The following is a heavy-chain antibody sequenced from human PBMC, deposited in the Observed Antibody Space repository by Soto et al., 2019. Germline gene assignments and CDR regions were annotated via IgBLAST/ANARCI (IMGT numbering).Heavy chain of an antibody. J-gene: IGHJ6*02. V-gene: IGHV1-18*01. CDR1: GYTFTTYG. D-gene: IGHD2-2*03. CDR3: VRDDGYCGSTSCFMVRDYYYHGMDV. CDR2: IGDKNDNT. Sequence: QVHLVQSGAEVKKPGASVKVSCKTSGYTFTTYGIIWVRQALGQGREWMGWIGDKNDNTNYAQKFQDRVTMTTDTATSTAHLEMRNLTSDDTAVYYYVRDDGYCGSTSCFMVRDYYYHGMDVWGQGTAVIVSS.